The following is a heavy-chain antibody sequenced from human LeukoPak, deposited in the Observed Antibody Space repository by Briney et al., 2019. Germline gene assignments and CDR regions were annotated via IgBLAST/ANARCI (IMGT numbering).Heavy chain of an antibody. D-gene: IGHD6-6*01. CDR2: ISSSSNTI. J-gene: IGHJ4*02. Sequence: GGSLRLSCAASGFTFSSYAMSWVRQAPGKGLEWVSYISSSSNTIYYADSVKGRFTVSRDNAKNSLYLQMNSLRAEDTAVYYCAGEHIAAHNYWGQGSLVTVSS. CDR3: AGEHIAAHNY. CDR1: GFTFSSYA. V-gene: IGHV3-48*04.